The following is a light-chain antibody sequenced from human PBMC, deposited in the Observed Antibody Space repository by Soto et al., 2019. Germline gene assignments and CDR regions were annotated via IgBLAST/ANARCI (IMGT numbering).Light chain of an antibody. Sequence: ILFMPFPCTPSFSPGGKATLSRRASQSVSSSYLAWYQQKPGQAPRLLIYGASSRATGIPDRFSSSGSGTDFTLTISRLEPEDFAVYYCQQYGSSPRTFGQGTKVDIK. CDR1: QSVSSSY. CDR2: GAS. J-gene: IGKJ2*01. V-gene: IGKV3-20*01. CDR3: QQYGSSPRT.